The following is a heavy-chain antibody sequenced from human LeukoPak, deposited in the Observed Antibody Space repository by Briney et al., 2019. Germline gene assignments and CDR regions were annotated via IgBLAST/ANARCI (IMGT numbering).Heavy chain of an antibody. J-gene: IGHJ6*04. D-gene: IGHD2-15*01. CDR2: ISYDGSNK. CDR3: AKEGCSGGSCYWGDYYYYYGMDV. V-gene: IGHV3-30*18. CDR1: GFTFSSYG. Sequence: PGGSLRLSCAASGFTFSSYGMHWVRQAPGKGLEWVAVISYDGSNKYYADSVKGRFTISRDNSKNTLYLQMNSLRAEDTAVYYCAKEGCSGGSCYWGDYYYYYGMDVWSKGTTVTVSS.